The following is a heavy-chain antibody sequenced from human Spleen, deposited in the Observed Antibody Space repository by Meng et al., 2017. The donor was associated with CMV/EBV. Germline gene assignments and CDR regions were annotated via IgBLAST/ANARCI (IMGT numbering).Heavy chain of an antibody. J-gene: IGHJ6*02. Sequence: SLKISCAASGFTFDDYAMHWVRQAPGKGLEWVSGISWNSGSIGYADSVKGRFTISRDNSKNTLYLQMNSLRAEDTAVYYCASSLRFFEFPYGMDVWGQGTTVTVSS. D-gene: IGHD3-3*01. V-gene: IGHV3-9*01. CDR3: ASSLRFFEFPYGMDV. CDR2: ISWNSGSI. CDR1: GFTFDDYA.